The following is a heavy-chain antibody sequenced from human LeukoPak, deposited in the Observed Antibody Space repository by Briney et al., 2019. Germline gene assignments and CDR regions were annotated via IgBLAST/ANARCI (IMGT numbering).Heavy chain of an antibody. Sequence: GGTLRRSCAAYAFTFSNDRMCRFRQAPGNGLVWVGRIKSKTDGGTTDYAAPVKGRFTISRDDSKNTLYLQMNSLKTEDTAVYYCTTDEYHDYCDYGGAYWDQGTLVTVSS. J-gene: IGHJ4*02. D-gene: IGHD4-17*01. CDR2: IKSKTDGGTT. CDR1: AFTFSNDR. CDR3: TTDEYHDYCDYGGAY. V-gene: IGHV3-15*01.